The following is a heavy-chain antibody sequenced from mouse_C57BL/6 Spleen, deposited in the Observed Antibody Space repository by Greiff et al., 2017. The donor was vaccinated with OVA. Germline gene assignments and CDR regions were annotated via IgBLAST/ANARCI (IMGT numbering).Heavy chain of an antibody. CDR1: GYTFTDYN. Sequence: VHVKQSGPELVKPGASVKIPCKASGYTFTDYNMDWVKQSHGKSLEWIGDINPNNGGTIYNQKFKGKATLTVDKSSSTAYMELRSLTSEDTAVYYCARSSHYYGSSPGAYWGQGTLVTVSA. J-gene: IGHJ3*01. CDR3: ARSSHYYGSSPGAY. V-gene: IGHV1-18*01. CDR2: INPNNGGT. D-gene: IGHD1-1*01.